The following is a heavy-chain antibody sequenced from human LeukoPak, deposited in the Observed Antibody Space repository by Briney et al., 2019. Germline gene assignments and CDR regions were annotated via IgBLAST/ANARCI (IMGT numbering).Heavy chain of an antibody. CDR1: GGSFSGYY. Sequence: PSETLSLTCAVYGGSFSGYYWSWIRQPPGKGLEWIGEINHSGSTNYNPSLKSRVTISVDTSKNQFSLKLSSVTAADTAVYYCATSITSGEPTDDAFDIWGQGTMVTVSS. CDR2: INHSGST. CDR3: ATSITSGEPTDDAFDI. D-gene: IGHD7-27*01. J-gene: IGHJ3*02. V-gene: IGHV4-34*01.